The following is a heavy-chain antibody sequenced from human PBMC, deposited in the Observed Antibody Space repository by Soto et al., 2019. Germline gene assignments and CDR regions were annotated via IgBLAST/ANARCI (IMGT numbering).Heavy chain of an antibody. CDR3: AKAGSIAASPEYYGMAV. Sequence: GGSLRLSCAASGFTFSSYAMSWVRQAPGKGLEWVSAISGSGGSTYYADSVKGRFTISRDNAKNTLYLQMNSLRAEDTAVYYCAKAGSIAASPEYYGMAVWGQGTTVTVSS. J-gene: IGHJ6*02. CDR1: GFTFSSYA. D-gene: IGHD6-6*01. CDR2: ISGSGGST. V-gene: IGHV3-23*01.